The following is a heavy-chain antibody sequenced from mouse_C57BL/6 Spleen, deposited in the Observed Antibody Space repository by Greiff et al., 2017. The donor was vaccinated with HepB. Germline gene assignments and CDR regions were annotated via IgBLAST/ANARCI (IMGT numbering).Heavy chain of an antibody. J-gene: IGHJ2*01. V-gene: IGHV5-4*03. D-gene: IGHD1-1*01. CDR2: ISDGGSYT. CDR3: AGDRGYYGSSRHFDY. CDR1: GFTFSSHA. Sequence: EVKLVESGGGLVQPGGSLKLSCAASGFTFSSHAMSWVRQTPEKRLELVATISDGGSYTYYPDNVKGRFTISRDNAKNNLYLQMSHLKSEDTAMYYCAGDRGYYGSSRHFDYWGQGTTLTVSS.